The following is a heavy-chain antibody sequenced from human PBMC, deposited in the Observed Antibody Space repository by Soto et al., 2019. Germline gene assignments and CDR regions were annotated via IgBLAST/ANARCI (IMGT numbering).Heavy chain of an antibody. CDR3: ARVNLLRVNYYYYYGMDV. V-gene: IGHV1-3*01. CDR2: INAGNGNT. Sequence: QVQLVQSGAEVKKPGASVKVSCKASGYTFTSYAMHWVRQAPGQRLEWMGWINAGNGNTKYSQKFQGRVTITRDTPASTAYMELSSLRSEDTAVYYCARVNLLRVNYYYYYGMDVWGQGTTVTVSS. J-gene: IGHJ6*02. CDR1: GYTFTSYA. D-gene: IGHD4-17*01.